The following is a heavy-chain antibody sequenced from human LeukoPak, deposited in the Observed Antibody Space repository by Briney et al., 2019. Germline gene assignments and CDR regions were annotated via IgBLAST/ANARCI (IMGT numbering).Heavy chain of an antibody. Sequence: SSETLSLTCAVYGGSFSGYYWNWIRQPPGKGLEWIGEINHSGSTNYNPSLMSRVTISVDTSKNQFSLKLSSVTAADTAVYYCASTNERFTYYYGSGSSNYFDYWGQGTLVTVSS. D-gene: IGHD3-10*01. CDR2: INHSGST. V-gene: IGHV4-34*01. J-gene: IGHJ4*02. CDR3: ASTNERFTYYYGSGSSNYFDY. CDR1: GGSFSGYY.